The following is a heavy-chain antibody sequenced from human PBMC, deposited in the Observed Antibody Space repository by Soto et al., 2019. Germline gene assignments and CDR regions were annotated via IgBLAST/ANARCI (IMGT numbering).Heavy chain of an antibody. CDR2: ISWDGGST. D-gene: IGHD3-22*01. CDR3: AILPTPDITRIPRMPSGPS. CDR1: GFTFDDYT. Sequence: EVQLVESGGVVVQPGGSLRLSCAASGFTFDDYTMHWVRQAPGKGLEWVSLISWDGGSTYYADSVKGRFTISRDNSKNSLYLQMNSLRTEDTALYYCAILPTPDITRIPRMPSGPSWGQGTLVTVSS. J-gene: IGHJ5*02. V-gene: IGHV3-43*01.